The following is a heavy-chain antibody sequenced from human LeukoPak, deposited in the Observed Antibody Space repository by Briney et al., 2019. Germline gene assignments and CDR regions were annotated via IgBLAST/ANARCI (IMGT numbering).Heavy chain of an antibody. D-gene: IGHD2/OR15-2a*01. Sequence: PSETLSLTCTVSGGSISSYYWSWIRQPPGKGLEWIGYIDYSGDTNQDLSLKSRATISLDRSRDQFSLKVFSVTAADTAVYYCARHRRGDMEIFYDYWGQGTLVTVSS. CDR2: IDYSGDT. J-gene: IGHJ4*02. CDR1: GGSISSYY. V-gene: IGHV4-59*08. CDR3: ARHRRGDMEIFYDY.